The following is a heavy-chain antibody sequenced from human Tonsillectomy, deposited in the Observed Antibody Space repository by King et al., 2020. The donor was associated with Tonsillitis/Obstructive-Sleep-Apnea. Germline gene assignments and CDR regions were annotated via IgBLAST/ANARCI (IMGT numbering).Heavy chain of an antibody. Sequence: VQLVESGGGLVQPGGSLRLSCSASGFTFSSYAMHWFRQAPGKGLEDVSAISRYRCSTYYVYSVKGRFTISRDNSKDTLYLQMNWLRAEDTAVYYCVKDRGGWYKDFEYWGQGTLVTVSS. J-gene: IGHJ4*02. CDR1: GFTFSSYA. CDR3: VKDRGGWYKDFEY. CDR2: ISRYRCST. V-gene: IGHV3-64D*06. D-gene: IGHD6-19*01.